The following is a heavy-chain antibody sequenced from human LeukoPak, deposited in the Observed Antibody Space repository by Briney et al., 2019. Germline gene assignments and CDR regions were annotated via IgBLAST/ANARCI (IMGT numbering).Heavy chain of an antibody. J-gene: IGHJ4*02. Sequence: SGGSLRLSCAASEFTFGSYWMTWVRQAPGKGLEWVANINRDGSKNHFVDSVKGRFTISRDNAKNSLYLQMNSLRAEDTAVYYCARDGYVEMATRAFDYWGQGTLVTVSS. CDR1: EFTFGSYW. D-gene: IGHD5-24*01. V-gene: IGHV3-7*01. CDR3: ARDGYVEMATRAFDY. CDR2: INRDGSKN.